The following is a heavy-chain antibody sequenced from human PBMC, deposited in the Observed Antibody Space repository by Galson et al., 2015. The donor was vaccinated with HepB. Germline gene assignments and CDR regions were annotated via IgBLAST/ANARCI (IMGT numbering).Heavy chain of an antibody. CDR1: GFTFHSYA. J-gene: IGHJ5*01. D-gene: IGHD6-19*01. V-gene: IGHV3-74*01. Sequence: SLRLSCAASGFTFHSYAMSWVRQAPGKGLAWVSLISNDGTITNYADSVKGRFTISRDNARNTVYLQMDSLRAEDTAVYYCARVYSGWYWFDCWGQGTLVTVSS. CDR2: ISNDGTIT. CDR3: ARVYSGWYWFDC.